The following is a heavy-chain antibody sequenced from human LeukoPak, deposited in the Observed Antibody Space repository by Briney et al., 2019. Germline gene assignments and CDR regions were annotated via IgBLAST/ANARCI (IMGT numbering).Heavy chain of an antibody. D-gene: IGHD4-17*01. Sequence: PSETLSLTCTVSGYSISSGYYWGWIRQPPGKGLEWIGSIYHSGSTYYNPSLKSRVTISVDTSKNQFSLKLSSVTAADTAVYYCARIAYGVPDYWGQGTLVTVSS. CDR3: ARIAYGVPDY. CDR2: IYHSGST. V-gene: IGHV4-38-2*02. J-gene: IGHJ4*02. CDR1: GYSISSGYY.